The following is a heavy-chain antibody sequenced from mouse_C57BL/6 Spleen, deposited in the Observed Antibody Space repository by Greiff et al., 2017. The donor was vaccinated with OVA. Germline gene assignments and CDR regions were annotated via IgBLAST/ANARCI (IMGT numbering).Heavy chain of an antibody. V-gene: IGHV1-64*01. CDR1: GYTFTSYW. CDR3: ARSTMVTRVWYFDV. J-gene: IGHJ1*03. D-gene: IGHD2-2*01. CDR2: IHPNSGST. Sequence: QVQLQQPGAELVKPGASVKLSCKASGYTFTSYWMHWVKQRPGQGLEWIGMIHPNSGSTNYNEKFKSKATLTVDKSSSTAYMQLSSLTSEDSAVYYGARSTMVTRVWYFDVWGTGTTVTVSS.